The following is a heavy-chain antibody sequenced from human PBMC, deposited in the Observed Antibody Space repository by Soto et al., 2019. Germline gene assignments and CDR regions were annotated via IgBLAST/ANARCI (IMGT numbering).Heavy chain of an antibody. CDR3: ARGSSGWYYFDY. CDR1: GYTFTSYA. J-gene: IGHJ4*02. V-gene: IGHV1-3*01. CDR2: INAGNGNT. Sequence: ASVKVSCKASGYTFTSYAMHWVRQAPGQRLEWMGWINAGNGNTKYSQKFQGRVTITRDTSASTAYMELSSLRSEDTAVYYCARGSSGWYYFDYWGQGTLVTVSS. D-gene: IGHD6-19*01.